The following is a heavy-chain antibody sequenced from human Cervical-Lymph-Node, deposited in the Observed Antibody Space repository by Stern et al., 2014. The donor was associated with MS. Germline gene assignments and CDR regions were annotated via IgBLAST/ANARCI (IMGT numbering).Heavy chain of an antibody. Sequence: QMQLVKSGSELKKPGASVKISCKTSGYSFSHYAIVWVRQAPGQRLEWMGWINTNTGNPTYAQGFTGRLVLALGTSRRTIYLHLTDLKAEDSGIYYCARAVSITIIFAFDPLGQGTLVTVAS. D-gene: IGHD3-3*01. CDR2: INTNTGNP. V-gene: IGHV7-4-1*02. CDR3: ARAVSITIIFAFDP. J-gene: IGHJ5*02. CDR1: GYSFSHYA.